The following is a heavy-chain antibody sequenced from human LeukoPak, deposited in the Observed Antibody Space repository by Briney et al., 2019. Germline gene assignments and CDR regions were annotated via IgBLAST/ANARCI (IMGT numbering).Heavy chain of an antibody. CDR3: ARHLYSHDYDY. Sequence: SETLSLTCTVSGGSISSYYWSWIRQPPGKGLEWIGYIYYSGSTNYNPSLKSRVTISVDTSKNQFSLKLSSVTAADTAVYYRARHLYSHDYDYWGQGTLVTVSS. V-gene: IGHV4-59*08. CDR2: IYYSGST. CDR1: GGSISSYY. D-gene: IGHD5-18*01. J-gene: IGHJ4*02.